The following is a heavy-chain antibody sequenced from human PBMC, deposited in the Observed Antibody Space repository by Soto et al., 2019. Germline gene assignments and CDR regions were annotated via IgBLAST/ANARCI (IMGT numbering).Heavy chain of an antibody. V-gene: IGHV4-59*01. D-gene: IGHD3-10*01. CDR2: IDYSGST. Sequence: SETLSLTCTVSGGSISTYNWGWIRQPPVKGLEWIGYIDYSGSTNYNPSLKSRVTISVDTSKNQFSLKLSSVTAADTAVYYCARVGGSGTYYNLFFDYWGQGTLVTVSS. CDR3: ARVGGSGTYYNLFFDY. CDR1: GGSISTYN. J-gene: IGHJ4*02.